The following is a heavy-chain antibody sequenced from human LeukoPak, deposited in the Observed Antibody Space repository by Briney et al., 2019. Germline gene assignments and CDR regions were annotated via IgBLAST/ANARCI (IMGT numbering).Heavy chain of an antibody. CDR1: GGSISSYY. CDR2: IHYSGGT. V-gene: IGHV4-59*12. D-gene: IGHD5-18*01. Sequence: PSETLSLTCTVSGGSISSYYWSWIRQPPGKGLEWIGYIHYSGGTNYNPSLKSRVTMSVDTSKNQISLKVRSVSAADTAVYYCARVRTRGYKVVHWDFDVWGRGTLVTVSS. CDR3: ARVRTRGYKVVHWDFDV. J-gene: IGHJ2*01.